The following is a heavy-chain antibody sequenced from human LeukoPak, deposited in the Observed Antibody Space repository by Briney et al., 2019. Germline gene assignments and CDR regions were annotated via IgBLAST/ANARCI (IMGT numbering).Heavy chain of an antibody. Sequence: SETLSLTCTVSGGSISSYYWSWIRQPPGKGLEWIGYIYDSGNTNYNPSLKSRVTISVDTSKNEFSLKLSSVTAADTAVYYCARDRCSGGSCSRFDPWGQGTLVTVSS. D-gene: IGHD2-15*01. V-gene: IGHV4-59*01. CDR1: GGSISSYY. CDR3: ARDRCSGGSCSRFDP. J-gene: IGHJ5*02. CDR2: IYDSGNT.